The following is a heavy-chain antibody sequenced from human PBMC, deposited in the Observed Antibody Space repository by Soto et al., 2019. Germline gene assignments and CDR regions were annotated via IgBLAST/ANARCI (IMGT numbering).Heavy chain of an antibody. CDR3: ARDSLSAHLYYYYGIDV. CDR1: GYTFTSYY. Sequence: QVQLVQSGAEVKKPGASVKVSCKASGYTFTSYYMHWVRQAPGQGLEWMGIINPSGGSTSYAEKFQGSVTMTRDTSTSTAYMKLSSLRSEHTAVYYCARDSLSAHLYYYYGIDVWGQGTTVTVSS. J-gene: IGHJ6*02. CDR2: INPSGGST. V-gene: IGHV1-46*01.